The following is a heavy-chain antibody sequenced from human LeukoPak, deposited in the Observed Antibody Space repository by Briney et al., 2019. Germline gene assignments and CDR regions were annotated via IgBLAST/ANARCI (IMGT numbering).Heavy chain of an antibody. Sequence: ASVKVSCKASGYTFTGYYMHWVRQAPGQGLEWMGWINPNSSGTNYAQKFQGRVTMTRDTSISTAYMELSRLRSDDTAVYYCARASMVRGVIDAFDIWGQGTMVTVSS. V-gene: IGHV1-2*02. J-gene: IGHJ3*02. CDR1: GYTFTGYY. D-gene: IGHD3-10*01. CDR2: INPNSSGT. CDR3: ARASMVRGVIDAFDI.